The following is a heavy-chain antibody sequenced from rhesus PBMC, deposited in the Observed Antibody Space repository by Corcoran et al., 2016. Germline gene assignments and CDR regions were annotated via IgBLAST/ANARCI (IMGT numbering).Heavy chain of an antibody. D-gene: IGHD2-15*01. CDR3: AREDCSSTYCSHDY. CDR2: ISGRRGST. CDR1: GGSFSGYY. V-gene: IGHV4-165*01. Sequence: QVQLQESGPGLVKPSETLSLPCAVSGGSFSGYYWGWLRQPPGQGLEWIGYISGRRGSTDYNPSLKSRVTISTDTSKNQFSLKLSSVTAADTAVYYCAREDCSSTYCSHDYWGQGVLVTVSS. J-gene: IGHJ4*01.